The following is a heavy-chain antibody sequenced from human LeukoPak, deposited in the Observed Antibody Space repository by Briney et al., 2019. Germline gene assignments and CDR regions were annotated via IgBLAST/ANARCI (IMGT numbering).Heavy chain of an antibody. D-gene: IGHD2/OR15-2a*01. CDR2: INPNSGDT. CDR1: GYTFTGYY. Sequence: GASVKVSCKASGYTFTGYYMHWVRQAPGQGLEWMGWINPNSGDTKYARKFQGRVTMTRDTSITTAYMELSRLRSDDTAVFYCARDFGKEGLFWFDPWGQGTLVTVSS. V-gene: IGHV1-2*02. J-gene: IGHJ5*02. CDR3: ARDFGKEGLFWFDP.